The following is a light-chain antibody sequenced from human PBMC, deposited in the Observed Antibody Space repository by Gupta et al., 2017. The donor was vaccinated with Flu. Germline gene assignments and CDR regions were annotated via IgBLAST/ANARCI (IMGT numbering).Light chain of an antibody. CDR3: QAWDTTSGV. Sequence: SYDLTQPPSVSVSPGQTARISCSGDQLGDKSVSWYQQRPGQSPVLVIFQDKKRPCGIPERFSGSNSGNTATLTISGAQAMDEADYFCQAWDTTSGVFGPGTKVTVL. V-gene: IGLV3-1*01. J-gene: IGLJ1*01. CDR2: QDK. CDR1: QLGDKS.